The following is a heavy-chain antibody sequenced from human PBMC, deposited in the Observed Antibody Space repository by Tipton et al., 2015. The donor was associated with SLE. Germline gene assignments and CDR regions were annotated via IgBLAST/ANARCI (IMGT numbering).Heavy chain of an antibody. D-gene: IGHD6-19*01. V-gene: IGHV4-39*07. CDR2: IYYSGST. CDR3: AREGTAVAGTPQAEFGY. Sequence: TLSLTCTVSGDSISSSSYYWGWIRQPPGKGLEWIGSIYYSGSTYYNPSLKSRVTISVDTSKNQLSLKLSSVTAADTAVYYCAREGTAVAGTPQAEFGYWGQGTLVTVSS. CDR1: GDSISSSSYY. J-gene: IGHJ4*02.